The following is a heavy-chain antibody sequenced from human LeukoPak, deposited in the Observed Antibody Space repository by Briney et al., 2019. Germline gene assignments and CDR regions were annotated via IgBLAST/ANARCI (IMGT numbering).Heavy chain of an antibody. D-gene: IGHD3-16*01. J-gene: IGHJ6*02. CDR3: ARGGTVMPKKQLRANYYYKGMDV. Sequence: SETLSLTCAIYGGSFNDYYWSWIRQSPGKGLEWIGEINQSGRTNHKSSLKSRVTISVDRSQNQFSLKMTAVTAADTAVYYCARGGTVMPKKQLRANYYYKGMDVWGQGTTVTVS. CDR2: INQSGRT. CDR1: GGSFNDYY. V-gene: IGHV4-34*01.